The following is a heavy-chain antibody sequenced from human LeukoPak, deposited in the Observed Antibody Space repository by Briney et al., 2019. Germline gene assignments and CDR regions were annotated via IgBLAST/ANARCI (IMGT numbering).Heavy chain of an antibody. CDR3: ARSRRDGYNLHAFDI. J-gene: IGHJ3*02. Sequence: SVKVSCKASGGTFSSYAISWVLQAPGQGLEWMGRIIPIFGTANYAQKFQGRVTITTDESTSTAYMELSSLRSEDTAVYYCARSRRDGYNLHAFDIWGQGTIVTVSS. CDR1: GGTFSSYA. V-gene: IGHV1-69*05. D-gene: IGHD5-24*01. CDR2: IIPIFGTA.